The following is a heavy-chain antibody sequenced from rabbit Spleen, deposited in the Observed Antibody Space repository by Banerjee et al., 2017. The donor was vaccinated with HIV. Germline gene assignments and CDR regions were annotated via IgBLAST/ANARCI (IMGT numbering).Heavy chain of an antibody. V-gene: IGHV1S45*01. Sequence: QEQLVESGGGLVKPEGSLKLSCTASGFSFSNKAVMCWVRQAPGKGLECIACIYGGDGSTYYASWAKGRFTISKTSSTTVTLQMTSLTAADTATYFCARGSGTINLSLWGPGTLVTVS. CDR2: IYGGDGST. J-gene: IGHJ4*01. D-gene: IGHD2-1*01. CDR1: GFSFSNKAV. CDR3: ARGSGTINLSL.